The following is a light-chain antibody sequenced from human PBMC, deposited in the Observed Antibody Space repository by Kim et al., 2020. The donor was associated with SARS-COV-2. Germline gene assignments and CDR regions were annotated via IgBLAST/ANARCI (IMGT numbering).Light chain of an antibody. CDR2: GAS. CDR3: QEYNSWPPYN. Sequence: FPGEGATLSCRASQSVNTNLAWYQQRPGQAPRLLIFGASTRATGIPARFSGSGSGTEFTLTISSLQSEDFAVYYCQEYNSWPPYNFGLGPKLEI. CDR1: QSVNTN. V-gene: IGKV3-15*01. J-gene: IGKJ2*01.